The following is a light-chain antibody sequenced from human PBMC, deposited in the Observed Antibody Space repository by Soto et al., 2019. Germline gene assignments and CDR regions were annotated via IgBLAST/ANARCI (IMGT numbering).Light chain of an antibody. CDR3: QHANTFPPWT. J-gene: IGKJ1*01. V-gene: IGKV1-12*01. CDR2: TAS. CDR1: QGIGSW. Sequence: DIHMTQSPSSVCASVWDRVTITCRGIQGIGSWLAWSQHIPGQAPKLLIYTASTLQSGVPSRFSGSGSGTHFTLTINSLQPEDFATYYCQHANTFPPWTFGQGTKVDIK.